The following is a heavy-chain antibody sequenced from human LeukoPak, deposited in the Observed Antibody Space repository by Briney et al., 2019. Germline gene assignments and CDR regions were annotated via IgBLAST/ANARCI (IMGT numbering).Heavy chain of an antibody. Sequence: PGRSLRLSCAASGFTFDDYAMHWVRQAPGKGLEWVSGISWNSGSIGYADSVKGQFTISRDNAKNSLYLQMNSLRAEDTALYYCAKDGSGWNDYFDYWGQGTLVTVSS. D-gene: IGHD6-19*01. CDR3: AKDGSGWNDYFDY. V-gene: IGHV3-9*01. CDR1: GFTFDDYA. J-gene: IGHJ4*02. CDR2: ISWNSGSI.